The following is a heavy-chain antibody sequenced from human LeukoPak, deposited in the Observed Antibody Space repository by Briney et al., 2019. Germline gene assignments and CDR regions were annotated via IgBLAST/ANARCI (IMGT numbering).Heavy chain of an antibody. D-gene: IGHD4-23*01. Sequence: GESLKISCKASGYRFTTDYIGWARQIPGKGLEGMGITYPDDSETNYRPSFQGQVTISADQSISPAYLQWSSLKASDTAMYYSATRGGGWDYYYMDVWGKGTTVTVSS. V-gene: IGHV5-51*01. CDR2: TYPDDSET. CDR3: ATRGGGWDYYYMDV. CDR1: GYRFTTDY. J-gene: IGHJ6*03.